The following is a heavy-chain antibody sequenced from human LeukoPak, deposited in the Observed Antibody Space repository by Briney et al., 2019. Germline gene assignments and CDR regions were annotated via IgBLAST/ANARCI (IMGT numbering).Heavy chain of an antibody. CDR1: GGSISSGGHY. V-gene: IGHV4-61*02. D-gene: IGHD4-17*01. CDR3: ARVGWRNGGYRIDY. J-gene: IGHJ4*02. Sequence: SETLSLTCTVSGGSISSGGHYWSWIRQPAGKGLEYLGRISSTGSTNYNPSLRSRVTISADTSKNHFSLKLTSVTAADTAVYYCARVGWRNGGYRIDYWGQGTLVTVSS. CDR2: ISSTGST.